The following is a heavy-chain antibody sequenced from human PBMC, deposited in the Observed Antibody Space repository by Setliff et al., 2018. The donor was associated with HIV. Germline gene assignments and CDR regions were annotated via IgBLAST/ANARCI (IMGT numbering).Heavy chain of an antibody. J-gene: IGHJ3*01. CDR3: AKSSRANEAFDV. Sequence: SVKVSCKASGYTFTDHYLHWVRQAPGQALEWMGWFTPFNDNTNYAQKYRGRISITRDRSMSTAYMELSSLRSEDTGMYYCAKSSRANEAFDVWGQGTMVTVSS. CDR1: GYTFTDHY. CDR2: FTPFNDNT. V-gene: IGHV1-45*02.